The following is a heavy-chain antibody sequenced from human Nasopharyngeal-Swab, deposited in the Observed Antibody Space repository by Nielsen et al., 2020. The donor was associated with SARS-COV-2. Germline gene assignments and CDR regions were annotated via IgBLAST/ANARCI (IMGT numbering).Heavy chain of an antibody. V-gene: IGHV3-7*01. J-gene: IGHJ4*02. CDR3: ARGPGSWYSLDY. D-gene: IGHD6-13*01. CDR1: GITFSRYW. Sequence: GSLKISCAASGITFSRYWMSWVRQAPGKGLEWVANIKQDGSEKYYVDSVKGRFTISRDNAKNSLYLQMNSLRAEDTAVYYCARGPGSWYSLDYWGQGTLVTVSS. CDR2: IKQDGSEK.